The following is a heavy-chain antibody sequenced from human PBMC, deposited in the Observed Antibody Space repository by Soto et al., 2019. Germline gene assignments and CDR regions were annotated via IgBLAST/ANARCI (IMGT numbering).Heavy chain of an antibody. J-gene: IGHJ5*02. Sequence: QVQLVESGGGVVQPGRSLRLSCAASGVTFSSYGMHWVRQAPGKGLEWVAVISYDGSNKYYADSVKGRFTISRDNSKNTLYLQMNSLRAEDTAVYYCAIDLSAYGDVVVPAAQSWGQGTLVTVSS. CDR1: GVTFSSYG. V-gene: IGHV3-30*03. CDR3: AIDLSAYGDVVVPAAQS. CDR2: ISYDGSNK. D-gene: IGHD2-2*01.